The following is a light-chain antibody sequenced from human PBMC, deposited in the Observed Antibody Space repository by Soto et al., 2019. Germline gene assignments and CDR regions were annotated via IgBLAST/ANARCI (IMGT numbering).Light chain of an antibody. CDR2: EVS. CDR3: SSYAGRNNVV. Sequence: QSALTQPPSASGSPGQSVTISCTGTSSDVGGYNYVSWYQHHPGKAPKLMIYEVSNRPSGVPDRFSGSKSGNTASLTVSGLQAEDEADYYCSSYAGRNNVVFGGGTKLTVL. J-gene: IGLJ2*01. V-gene: IGLV2-8*01. CDR1: SSDVGGYNY.